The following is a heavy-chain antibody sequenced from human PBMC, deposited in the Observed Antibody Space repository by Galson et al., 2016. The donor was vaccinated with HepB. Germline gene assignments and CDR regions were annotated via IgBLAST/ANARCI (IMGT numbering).Heavy chain of an antibody. CDR2: ISYDAYKK. Sequence: SLRLSCAASRFTFNSYAMHWVRQAPGKGLEWVAVISYDAYKKHYTDSVKGRFTITRDNSKNTLSLQMNSQGAEDTAVYYCARDPPVVIGPTYWYFDLWGRGTLVTVSS. CDR3: ARDPPVVIGPTYWYFDL. D-gene: IGHD2-15*01. J-gene: IGHJ2*01. CDR1: RFTFNSYA. V-gene: IGHV3-30*04.